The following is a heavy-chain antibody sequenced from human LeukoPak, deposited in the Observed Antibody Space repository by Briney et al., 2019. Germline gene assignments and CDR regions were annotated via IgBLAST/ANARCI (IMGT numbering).Heavy chain of an antibody. CDR3: ARVRLTTASLDY. Sequence: ASVKVSCKASGYTFTSYDINWVRQATGQGLEWMGRMNPNSGNTGYAQKFQGRVTMTRNTSISTAYMELSSLRSEDTAVYYCARVRLTTASLDYWGQGTLVTVSS. CDR2: MNPNSGNT. J-gene: IGHJ4*02. V-gene: IGHV1-8*01. D-gene: IGHD4-17*01. CDR1: GYTFTSYD.